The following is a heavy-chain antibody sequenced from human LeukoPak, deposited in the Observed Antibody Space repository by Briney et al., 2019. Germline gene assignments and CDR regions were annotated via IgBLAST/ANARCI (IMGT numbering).Heavy chain of an antibody. CDR3: ARDLPNGFFDY. D-gene: IGHD1-1*01. CDR1: GFTFSDYW. Sequence: PGGSLRLPCATSGFTFSDYWMTWVRQAPGKGLEWLINIKEDSSDQSSVDSVKGRFIISRDNAKNLLYLQMNSLRPDDTAVYYCARDLPNGFFDYWGQGTLVTVSS. J-gene: IGHJ4*02. V-gene: IGHV3-7*01. CDR2: IKEDSSDQ.